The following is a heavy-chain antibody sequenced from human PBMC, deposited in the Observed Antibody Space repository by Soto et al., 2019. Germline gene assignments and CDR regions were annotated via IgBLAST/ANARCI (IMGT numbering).Heavy chain of an antibody. Sequence: QVQLQESGPGLVKPSETLSLTCTVSGGSISSYDWSWIRQPPGKGLEWIGYIYYSGSTNYNPSLKSRVTISVDTSKNQFSLKLSSVTDADTAVYYCARESRLHHGDSFDYWGQGTLVTVSS. CDR1: GGSISSYD. CDR2: IYYSGST. J-gene: IGHJ4*02. V-gene: IGHV4-59*01. D-gene: IGHD4-17*01. CDR3: ARESRLHHGDSFDY.